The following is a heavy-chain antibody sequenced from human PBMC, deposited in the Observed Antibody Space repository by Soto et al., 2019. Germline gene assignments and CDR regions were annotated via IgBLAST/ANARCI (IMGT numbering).Heavy chain of an antibody. CDR1: GGSISSGNYY. D-gene: IGHD2-15*01. V-gene: IGHV4-30-4*01. CDR2: ISYSGST. J-gene: IGHJ4*02. CDR3: ATMGTPAAGLSFFDY. Sequence: QVQLQESGPGLVKPSQTLSLTCTVSGGSISSGNYYWSWIRQPPGKGLEWIGFISYSGSTYYSTSRKIRVTLSVDTSKSQFSLNLSLVTAADTAVYYCATMGTPAAGLSFFDYWGQGSLVTVSS.